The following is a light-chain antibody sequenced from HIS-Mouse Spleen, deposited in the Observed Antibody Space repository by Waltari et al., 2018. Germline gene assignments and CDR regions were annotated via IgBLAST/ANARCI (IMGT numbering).Light chain of an antibody. Sequence: RMTTSPSSLSASTGDTVSITCRASQGISSYLAWYQQKPGKAPKLLIYAASTLQSGVPSRFSGSGSGTDFTLTISCLQSEDFATYYCQQYYSYPLTFGGGTKVEIK. V-gene: IGKV1-8*01. CDR1: QGISSY. CDR2: AAS. CDR3: QQYYSYPLT. J-gene: IGKJ4*01.